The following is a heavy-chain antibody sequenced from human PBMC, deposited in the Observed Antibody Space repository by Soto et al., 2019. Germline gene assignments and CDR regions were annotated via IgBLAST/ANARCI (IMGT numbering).Heavy chain of an antibody. V-gene: IGHV3-30-3*01. CDR3: ARDKRDLRFLEWSYYFDY. J-gene: IGHJ4*02. CDR1: GFTFSSYA. Sequence: QVQLVESGGGVVQPGRSLRLSCAASGFTFSSYAMHWVRQAPGKGLEWVAVISYDGSNKYYADSVKGRFTISGDNSKNTLYLKMNSLRAEDTAVYYCARDKRDLRFLEWSYYFDYWGQGTLVTVSS. CDR2: ISYDGSNK. D-gene: IGHD3-3*01.